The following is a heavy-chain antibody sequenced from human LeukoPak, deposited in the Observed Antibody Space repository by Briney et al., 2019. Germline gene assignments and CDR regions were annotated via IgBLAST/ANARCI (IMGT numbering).Heavy chain of an antibody. CDR2: IYTSGST. Sequence: SETLSLTCTVSGGSISSGSYYWSWIRQPAGKGLEWIGRIYTSGSTNYNPSLKSRVTISVDTSKNQFSLKLSSVTAADTAAYYCARVARETIFGVVRFDPWGQGTLVTVSS. J-gene: IGHJ5*02. CDR1: GGSISSGSYY. CDR3: ARVARETIFGVVRFDP. D-gene: IGHD3-3*01. V-gene: IGHV4-61*02.